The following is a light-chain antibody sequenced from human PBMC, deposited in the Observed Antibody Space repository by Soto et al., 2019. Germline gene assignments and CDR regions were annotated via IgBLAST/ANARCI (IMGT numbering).Light chain of an antibody. CDR2: GAS. CDR1: QSISNY. J-gene: IGKJ1*01. V-gene: IGKV1-39*01. Sequence: DIQMTQSPSSLSASVGDRVTITCRASQSISNYLNWYKQKPGKAPKLLIYGASNLQSGVPSRFSGSGSGTDFTLTISSLQPEDFATYYCQQSYSTPRTFGQGTKVEIK. CDR3: QQSYSTPRT.